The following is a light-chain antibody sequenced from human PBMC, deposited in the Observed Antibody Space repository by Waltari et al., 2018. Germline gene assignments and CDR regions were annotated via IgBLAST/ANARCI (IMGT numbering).Light chain of an antibody. CDR1: NLGEKF. CDR3: QAWDRSTVV. J-gene: IGLJ3*02. Sequence: SYDLTQPPSVSVSPGQTASIPCSGDNLGEKFASWYQQKPGQSPVVVIYQDNKRPSWMPERFSGANSGNTANLTISGTQAMDEANSYCQAWDRSTVVFGGGTLLAVL. V-gene: IGLV3-1*01. CDR2: QDN.